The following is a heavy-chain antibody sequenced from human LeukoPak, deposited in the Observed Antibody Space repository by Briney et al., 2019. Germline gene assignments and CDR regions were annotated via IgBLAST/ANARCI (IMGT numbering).Heavy chain of an antibody. CDR2: MNPASGNT. V-gene: IGHV1-8*01. J-gene: IGHJ3*02. D-gene: IGHD3-16*02. CDR1: GYTFTSYD. Sequence: ASVKVSCKASGYTFTSYDINWVRQATGQGLEWMGYMNPASGNTGYAQKFQGRVTMTTDTSISTAYMELSSLRSEDTAVYYCARVPREIASIWGQGTMVTVSS. CDR3: ARVPREIASI.